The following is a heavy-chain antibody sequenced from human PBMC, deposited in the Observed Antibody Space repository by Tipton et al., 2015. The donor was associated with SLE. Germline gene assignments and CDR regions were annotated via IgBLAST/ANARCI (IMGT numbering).Heavy chain of an antibody. Sequence: TLSLTSTVSGGSISSHHCSWIRRPPGKGLEWVGDSYYRGSTNYHPTLKSRVTISVDTSKNQCSLKLSSVTAADPAVYYCARGPARGSSGWYDGDDYWGQGTLVTVSS. J-gene: IGHJ4*02. CDR3: ARGPARGSSGWYDGDDY. CDR1: GGSISSHH. D-gene: IGHD6-19*01. V-gene: IGHV4-59*11. CDR2: SYYRGST.